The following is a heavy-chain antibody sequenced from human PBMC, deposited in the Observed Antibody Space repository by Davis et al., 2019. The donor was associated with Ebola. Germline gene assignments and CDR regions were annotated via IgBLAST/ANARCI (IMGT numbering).Heavy chain of an antibody. CDR3: AIGRYSSSSLYYYYYGMDV. Sequence: MPSETLSLTCTVSGGSISSYYRSWIRQPPGKGLEWIGEINHSGSTNYNPSLKSRVTISVDTSKNQFSLKLSSVTAADTAVYYCAIGRYSSSSLYYYYYGMDVWGQGTTVTVSS. CDR1: GGSISSYY. D-gene: IGHD6-6*01. CDR2: INHSGST. V-gene: IGHV4-34*01. J-gene: IGHJ6*02.